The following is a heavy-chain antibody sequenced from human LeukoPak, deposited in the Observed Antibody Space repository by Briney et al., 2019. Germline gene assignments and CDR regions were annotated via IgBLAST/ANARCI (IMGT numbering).Heavy chain of an antibody. D-gene: IGHD4-17*01. J-gene: IGHJ4*02. CDR2: IYWDDDK. CDR3: AQTALRPRTCDY. CDR1: GFSLSTSGVG. Sequence: SGPTLVKPTQTISLTCTFSGFSLSTSGVGVGWIRQPPGKALEWLALIYWDDDKRYSPSLKSRLTITKDTSKNQVVLTMTNIDPVDTATYYCAQTALRPRTCDYWGRGTLVTVSS. V-gene: IGHV2-5*02.